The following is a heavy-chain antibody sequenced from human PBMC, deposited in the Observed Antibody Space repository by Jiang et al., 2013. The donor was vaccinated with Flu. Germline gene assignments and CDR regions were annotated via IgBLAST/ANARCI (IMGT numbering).Heavy chain of an antibody. CDR2: ISAYNGNT. CDR3: ARGRVPRFGDHTWGDYYYYGMDV. V-gene: IGHV1-18*01. D-gene: IGHD3-10*01. J-gene: IGHJ6*02. CDR1: GYTFTSYG. Sequence: GAEVKKPGASVKVSCKASGYTFTSYGISWVRQAPGQGLEWMGWISAYNGNTNYAQKLQGRVTMTTDTSTSTAYMELRSLRSDDTAVYYCARGRVPRFGDHTWGDYYYYGMDVWGQGTTVTVSS.